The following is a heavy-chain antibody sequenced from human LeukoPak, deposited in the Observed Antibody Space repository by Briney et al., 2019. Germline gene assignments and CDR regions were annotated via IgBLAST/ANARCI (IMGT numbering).Heavy chain of an antibody. Sequence: ASVKVSCKASGGTFSSYAISWVRQALGQGLEWMGGIIPIFGTANYAQKFQGRVTITADESTSTAYMELSSLRSEDTAVYYCARDQGFSRVDFYGMDVWGKGTTVTVSS. V-gene: IGHV1-69*13. CDR1: GGTFSSYA. J-gene: IGHJ6*04. CDR3: ARDQGFSRVDFYGMDV. D-gene: IGHD5-12*01. CDR2: IIPIFGTA.